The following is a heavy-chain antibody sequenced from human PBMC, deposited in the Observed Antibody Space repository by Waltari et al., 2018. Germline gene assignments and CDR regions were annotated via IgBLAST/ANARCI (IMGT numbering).Heavy chain of an antibody. J-gene: IGHJ4*02. D-gene: IGHD3-9*01. V-gene: IGHV4-39*07. CDR3: ARDFTVRYFDWLSQGDLYYFDN. Sequence: QLQESGPGLMKTSETLSLTCTVSGDSISSSHYYWGWIRQPPGKGLEWIGSIYYSGKTYYHPAVKGGAAVAVDTAKNQCSLNLISVTAADTAVYFCARDFTVRYFDWLSQGDLYYFDNWGQGTLVTVSS. CDR2: IYYSGKT. CDR1: GDSISSSHYY.